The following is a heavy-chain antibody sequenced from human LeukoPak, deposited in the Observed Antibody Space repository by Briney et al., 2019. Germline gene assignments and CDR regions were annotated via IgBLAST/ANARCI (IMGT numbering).Heavy chain of an antibody. D-gene: IGHD4-23*01. Sequence: GASVKVSCKASGGTFSSYAISWVRQAPAQGHQWMGGIIPIFGTANYAQKFQGRVTVTADESTSTAYMELSSLRSEDTAVYYCARSIYGGNFDYWGQGTLVTVSS. CDR1: GGTFSSYA. CDR2: IIPIFGTA. V-gene: IGHV1-69*13. CDR3: ARSIYGGNFDY. J-gene: IGHJ4*02.